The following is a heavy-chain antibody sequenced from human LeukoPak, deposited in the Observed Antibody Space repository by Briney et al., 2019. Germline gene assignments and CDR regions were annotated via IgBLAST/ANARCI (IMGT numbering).Heavy chain of an antibody. J-gene: IGHJ3*02. D-gene: IGHD2-15*01. CDR3: AGVTTGYCSGGSCYPIDAFDI. CDR1: GYSFTSYW. CDR2: IDPSDSYT. V-gene: IGHV5-10-1*01. Sequence: GESLKISCKGSGYSFTSYWISWVRQMPGKGLEWMGRIDPSDSYTNYSPSFQGHVTISADKSISTAYLQWSSLEASDTAMYYCAGVTTGYCSGGSCYPIDAFDIWGQGTMVTVSS.